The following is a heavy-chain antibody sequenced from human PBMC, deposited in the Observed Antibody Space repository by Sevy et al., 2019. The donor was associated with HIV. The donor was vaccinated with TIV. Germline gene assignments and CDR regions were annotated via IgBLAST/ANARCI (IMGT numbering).Heavy chain of an antibody. J-gene: IGHJ4*02. CDR1: GFTFNNYA. CDR2: ISGSGGST. Sequence: GGSLRLSCAASGFTFNNYAMNWVRQAPGKGLEWVSTISGSGGSTAHADSVKGRFTISRDNSKNTLYLQMNSLRAEDTAVYYCKKDGLKGDYYWGQRTRVTVSS. D-gene: IGHD2-21*02. CDR3: KKDGLKGDYY. V-gene: IGHV3-23*01.